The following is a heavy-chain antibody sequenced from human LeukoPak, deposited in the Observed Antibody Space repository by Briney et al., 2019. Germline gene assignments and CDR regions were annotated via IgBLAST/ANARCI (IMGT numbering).Heavy chain of an antibody. D-gene: IGHD1-26*01. Sequence: GGSLRLSCAASGFTFSSYAMSGVRQAPGKALEWVSAMRGSGGSTYYADSVKGRFTISRDNAKNSLYLQMSSLRAEDTAIYYCAAPPDRGRNDAFDIWGQGTMVTVSS. CDR2: MRGSGGST. CDR1: GFTFSSYA. CDR3: AAPPDRGRNDAFDI. J-gene: IGHJ3*02. V-gene: IGHV3-23*01.